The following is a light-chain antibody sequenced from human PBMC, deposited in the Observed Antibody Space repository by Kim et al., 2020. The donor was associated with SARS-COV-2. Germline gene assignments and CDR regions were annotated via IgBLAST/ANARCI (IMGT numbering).Light chain of an antibody. Sequence: APAGDRVTITCRASQDIANYLAWYQQKPGKAPKLLIYDASTLQSGVPSRFSGSGSGTHFTFTIGSLQTEDVATYYCQKYNSPPWTFGPGTKVDIK. CDR2: DAS. V-gene: IGKV1-27*01. CDR1: QDIANY. J-gene: IGKJ1*01. CDR3: QKYNSPPWT.